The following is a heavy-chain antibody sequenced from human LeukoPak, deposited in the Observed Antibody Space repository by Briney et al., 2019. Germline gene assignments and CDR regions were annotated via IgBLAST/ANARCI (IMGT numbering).Heavy chain of an antibody. V-gene: IGHV3-11*04. Sequence: PGGSLRLSCSASGFKFSDCHISWVRQAPGKGLEWVSHISGSGRSTYYAGSVKGRFTISRDNANNSVYLQMNSLTAEDTAVYFCARELFSFDYWGQGVLVTVSS. CDR3: ARELFSFDY. D-gene: IGHD2/OR15-2a*01. CDR2: ISGSGRST. CDR1: GFKFSDCH. J-gene: IGHJ4*02.